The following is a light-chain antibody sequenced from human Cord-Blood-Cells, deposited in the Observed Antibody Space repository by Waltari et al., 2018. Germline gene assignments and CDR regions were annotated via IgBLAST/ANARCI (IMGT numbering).Light chain of an antibody. CDR3: QQLNNYPST. CDR1: QGISSY. Sequence: DIQLTQSPSFLSASVGDRVSITCRASQGISSYLAWYQHKPGKAPKLLVYAASTLQSGVPSRFSGSGSGREFTLTISSLQPEDFATEYCQQLNNYPSTFGQGTRLEI. J-gene: IGKJ5*01. V-gene: IGKV1-9*01. CDR2: AAS.